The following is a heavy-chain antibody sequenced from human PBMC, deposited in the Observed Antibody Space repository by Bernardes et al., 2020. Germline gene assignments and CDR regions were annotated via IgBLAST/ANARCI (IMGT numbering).Heavy chain of an antibody. CDR2: ISAYNGNT. D-gene: IGHD2-2*01. V-gene: IGHV1-18*01. CDR3: ARDQIVVVPAAMSHPYDY. J-gene: IGHJ4*02. Sequence: ASVKVSCKASGYTFTSYGISWVRQAPGQGLEWMGWISAYNGNTNYAQKLQGRVTMTTDTSTSTAYMELRSLRSDDTAVYYCARDQIVVVPAAMSHPYDYWGQGTLVTVSS. CDR1: GYTFTSYG.